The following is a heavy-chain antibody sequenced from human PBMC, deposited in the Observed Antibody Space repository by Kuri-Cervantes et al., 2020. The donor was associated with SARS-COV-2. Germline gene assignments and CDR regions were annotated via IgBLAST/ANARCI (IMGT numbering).Heavy chain of an antibody. V-gene: IGHV3-30*03. J-gene: IGHJ6*02. D-gene: IGHD4-17*01. CDR3: ASNDYGDYYYYGMDV. Sequence: GESPKISCAASGFIVSSNYMSWVRQAPGKGLEWVAVISYDGSNKYYADSVKGRFTISRDNSKNTLYLQMNSLRAEDTAVYYCASNDYGDYYYYGMDVWGQGTTVTVSS. CDR1: GFIVSSNY. CDR2: ISYDGSNK.